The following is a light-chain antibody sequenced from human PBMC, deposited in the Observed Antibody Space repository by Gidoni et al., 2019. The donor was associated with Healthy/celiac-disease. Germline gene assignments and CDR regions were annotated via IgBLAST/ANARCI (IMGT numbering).Light chain of an antibody. CDR3: QQRSNWPPIT. J-gene: IGKJ5*01. Sequence: EIVLTQSPATLSLSPGERATLSCRASQSVSSYLAWYQQKPGQAPRLLIYDASTRATGIPARFSGSRSGTDFTLTISSLEPEDFAVYYCQQRSNWPPITFGQGTRLEIK. V-gene: IGKV3-11*01. CDR2: DAS. CDR1: QSVSSY.